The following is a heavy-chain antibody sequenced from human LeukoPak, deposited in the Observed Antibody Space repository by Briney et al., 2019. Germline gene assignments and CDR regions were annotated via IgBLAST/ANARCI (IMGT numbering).Heavy chain of an antibody. CDR1: GFTFSSYS. Sequence: PGGSLRLSCAASGFTFSSYSMNWVRQAPGKGLEWVSSISSSSSYIYYADSVKGRFTISRDNAKNSLYLQMNRLRAEDTAVYYCARDGSQRPETAEYFQHWGQGTLVTVSS. CDR2: ISSSSSYI. J-gene: IGHJ1*01. D-gene: IGHD1-26*01. CDR3: ARDGSQRPETAEYFQH. V-gene: IGHV3-21*01.